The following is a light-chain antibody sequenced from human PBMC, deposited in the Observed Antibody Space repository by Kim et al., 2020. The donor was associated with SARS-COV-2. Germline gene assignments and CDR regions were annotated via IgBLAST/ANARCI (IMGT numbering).Light chain of an antibody. V-gene: IGLV3-19*01. J-gene: IGLJ2*01. CDR2: GRN. CDR1: SLRSYY. CDR3: QSRDSGGKVI. Sequence: SSELTQDPVVSVALGQTVRITCQGDSLRSYYAAWYQQKPRQAPMLVIYGRNNRPSGIPDRFSGSASGNTASLTISGTRAEDEADFYCQSRDSGGKVIFGGGTQLNVL.